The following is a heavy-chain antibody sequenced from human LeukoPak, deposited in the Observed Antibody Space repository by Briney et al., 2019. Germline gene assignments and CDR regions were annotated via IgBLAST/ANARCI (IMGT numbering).Heavy chain of an antibody. V-gene: IGHV4-38-2*01. D-gene: IGHD1-26*01. CDR2: IYHSGSP. J-gene: IGHJ5*02. Sequence: PSETLSLTCAVSGYSISSGYYWGWIRQPPGKGLEWIGSIYHSGSPYYNPSLRSRVTISVDTSKNQFSLKLSSVTAADTAVYYCARAQVGATDWFDPWGQGTLVTVSS. CDR3: ARAQVGATDWFDP. CDR1: GYSISSGYY.